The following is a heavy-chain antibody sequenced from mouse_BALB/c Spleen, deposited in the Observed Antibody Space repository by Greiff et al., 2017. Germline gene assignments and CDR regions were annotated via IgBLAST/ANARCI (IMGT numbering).Heavy chain of an antibody. CDR1: GFTFSSYA. CDR2: ISSGGSYT. J-gene: IGHJ4*01. CDR3: ARAYYLYAMDY. V-gene: IGHV5-9-4*01. Sequence: EVKLVESGGGLVKPGGSLKLSCAASGFTFSSYAMSWVRQSPEKRLEWVAEISSGGSYTYYPDTVTGRFTISRDNAKNTLYLEMSSLRSEDTAMYYCARAYYLYAMDYWGQGTSVTVSS. D-gene: IGHD2-10*01.